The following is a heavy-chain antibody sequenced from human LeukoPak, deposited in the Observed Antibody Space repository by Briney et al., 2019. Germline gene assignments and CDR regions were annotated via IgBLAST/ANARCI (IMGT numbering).Heavy chain of an antibody. V-gene: IGHV3-23*01. J-gene: IGHJ4*02. Sequence: GGSLRLSCAASEFTFSSYAMNWVRQAPGKGLEWVSAMSGSGGSTYYADSVKGRFTISRDNSKNTLYLQMNSLRAEDTAVYYCARDGGGGIIDYWGQGTLVTVSS. CDR3: ARDGGGGIIDY. D-gene: IGHD2-15*01. CDR1: EFTFSSYA. CDR2: MSGSGGST.